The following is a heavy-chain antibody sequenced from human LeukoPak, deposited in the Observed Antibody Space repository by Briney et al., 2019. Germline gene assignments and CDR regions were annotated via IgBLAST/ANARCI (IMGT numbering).Heavy chain of an antibody. J-gene: IGHJ5*02. CDR2: INPNSGGT. D-gene: IGHD6-25*01. Sequence: VASVKVSCKASGYTFTGYYMHWVRQAPGQGLEWTGWINPNSGGTNYAQKFQGRVTMTRDTSISTAYMELSRLRSDDTAVYYCAREGSSGWPPNWFDPWGQGTLVTVSS. V-gene: IGHV1-2*02. CDR1: GYTFTGYY. CDR3: AREGSSGWPPNWFDP.